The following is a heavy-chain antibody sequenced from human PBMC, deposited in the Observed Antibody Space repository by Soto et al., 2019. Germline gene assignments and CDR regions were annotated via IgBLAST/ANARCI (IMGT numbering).Heavy chain of an antibody. V-gene: IGHV1-3*05. CDR3: ASAVAVAADFDY. J-gene: IGHJ4*02. CDR2: FNAGNGNT. CDR1: GYTFTGYA. Sequence: QVQLVQSGAEEKKPGASVKVSCKASGYTFTGYAMHWVRQAPGQRLEWMGWFNAGNGNTKYSQKFQGRVTITRDTSASTAYMELSSLRSEVTAVYYCASAVAVAADFDYWGQGTLVTVSS. D-gene: IGHD6-19*01.